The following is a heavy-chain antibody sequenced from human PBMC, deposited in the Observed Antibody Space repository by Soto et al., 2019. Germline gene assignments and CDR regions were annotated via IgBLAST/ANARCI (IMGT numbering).Heavy chain of an antibody. Sequence: SQTLSLTCAISGDSVSSNSAAWNWVRQSPSRGLEWLGRTKYRSKWYNDYATSVKSRIIINADTSKNQFYLQLNSVTPEDTAVYYCARVEAGAGYYYYGMDVWGQGTTVTVSS. CDR2: TKYRSKWYN. CDR1: GDSVSSNSAA. D-gene: IGHD6-13*01. J-gene: IGHJ6*02. V-gene: IGHV6-1*01. CDR3: ARVEAGAGYYYYGMDV.